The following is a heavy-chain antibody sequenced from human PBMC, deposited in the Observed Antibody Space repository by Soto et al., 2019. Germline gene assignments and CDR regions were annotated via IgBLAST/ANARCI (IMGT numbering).Heavy chain of an antibody. CDR2: ISGSGGSM. Sequence: EVQLLESGGGLVQPGGSLRLSCVASGFTFSSHAMSWARQAPGKGLEWVSVISGSGGSMSYADSVKGRFTISRDNSKNTLYLQMNSLRAEDTALYYCAKDLGPWGNWNDDYGGQGTLVTVSS. J-gene: IGHJ4*02. V-gene: IGHV3-23*01. D-gene: IGHD1-20*01. CDR1: GFTFSSHA. CDR3: AKDLGPWGNWNDDY.